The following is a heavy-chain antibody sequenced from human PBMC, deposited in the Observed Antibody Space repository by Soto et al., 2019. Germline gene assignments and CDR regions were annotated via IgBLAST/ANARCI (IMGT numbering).Heavy chain of an antibody. D-gene: IGHD6-6*01. CDR3: ARDGQLPNWFDP. Sequence: QVQLQESGPGLVKPSQTLSLTCTVSGGSISSGGYYWSWIRQHPGKGLEWIGYIYYSGSTYYNPSLMSRVTISVDTSKNQFSLNLSSVTAADTAVYYCARDGQLPNWFDPWGQGTLVTVSS. V-gene: IGHV4-31*03. CDR2: IYYSGST. J-gene: IGHJ5*02. CDR1: GGSISSGGYY.